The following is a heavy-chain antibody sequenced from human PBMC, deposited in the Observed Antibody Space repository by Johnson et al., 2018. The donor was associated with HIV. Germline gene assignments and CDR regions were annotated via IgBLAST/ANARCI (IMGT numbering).Heavy chain of an antibody. J-gene: IGHJ3*02. D-gene: IGHD6-19*01. CDR2: ISREGGNT. CDR3: ARDSSSGWYPHAFDI. CDR1: GFTFSSYA. Sequence: QVQLVESGGGLVQPGGSLRLSCVASGFTFSSYAIHWVRQAPGKGLEYVSAISREGGNTYYADSVKGRFTISRDNAKNSLYLQMNSLRAEDTAVYYCARDSSSGWYPHAFDIWGQGTMVTVSS. V-gene: IGHV3-64*04.